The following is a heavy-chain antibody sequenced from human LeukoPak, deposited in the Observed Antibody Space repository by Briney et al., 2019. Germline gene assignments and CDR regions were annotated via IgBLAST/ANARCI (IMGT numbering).Heavy chain of an antibody. J-gene: IGHJ2*01. D-gene: IGHD3-22*01. CDR1: GFTFSSYG. V-gene: IGHV3-30*02. Sequence: PGGSLRLSCAASGFTFSSYGMHWVRQAPGKGLEWVAFIRYDGSNKYYADSVKGRFTISRDNSKNTLYLQMNSLRAEDTAVYYCARISGYDSSGYHWYFDLWGRGTLVTVSS. CDR2: IRYDGSNK. CDR3: ARISGYDSSGYHWYFDL.